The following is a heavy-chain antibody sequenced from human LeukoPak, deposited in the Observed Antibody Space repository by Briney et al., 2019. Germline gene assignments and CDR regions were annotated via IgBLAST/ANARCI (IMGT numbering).Heavy chain of an antibody. D-gene: IGHD6-6*01. V-gene: IGHV4-39*01. CDR1: GGSISSSSYY. CDR3: ATQNLRRVLIAARREGRNWFDP. Sequence: SETLSLTCTVSGGSISSSSYYWGWIRQPPGKGLEWIGSIYYSGSTYYNPSLKSRVTISVDTSKNQFSLKLSSVTAADTAVYYCATQNLRRVLIAARREGRNWFDPWGQGTLVTVSS. J-gene: IGHJ5*02. CDR2: IYYSGST.